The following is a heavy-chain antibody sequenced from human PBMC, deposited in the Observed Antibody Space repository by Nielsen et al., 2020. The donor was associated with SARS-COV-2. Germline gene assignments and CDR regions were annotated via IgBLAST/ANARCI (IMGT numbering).Heavy chain of an antibody. CDR3: ARKGGGYYGSGERLSYYYYGMDV. Sequence: GESLKISCTASGFTFSNSAMSWVRQTSGKGLEWVSSSSGSGDRTDYADSVKGRFTISRDNAKNSLFLQMNSLSADDTAVYYCARKGGGYYGSGERLSYYYYGMDVWGQGTTVTVSS. V-gene: IGHV3-23*01. D-gene: IGHD3-10*01. CDR2: SSGSGDRT. CDR1: GFTFSNSA. J-gene: IGHJ6*02.